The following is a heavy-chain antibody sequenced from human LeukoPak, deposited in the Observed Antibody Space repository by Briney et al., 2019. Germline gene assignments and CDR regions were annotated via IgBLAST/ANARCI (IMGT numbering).Heavy chain of an antibody. CDR2: ISSSSSYT. J-gene: IGHJ4*02. CDR1: GFTFSDYY. CDR3: AAERGSYGVGTH. V-gene: IGHV3-11*03. D-gene: IGHD1-26*01. Sequence: PGGSLRLSCAASGFTFSDYYMSWLRQAPVKGLEWVSYISSSSSYTNYADSVKGRFTISRDNAKNSLYLQMNSLRAEDTAVYYCAAERGSYGVGTHWGQGTLVTVSS.